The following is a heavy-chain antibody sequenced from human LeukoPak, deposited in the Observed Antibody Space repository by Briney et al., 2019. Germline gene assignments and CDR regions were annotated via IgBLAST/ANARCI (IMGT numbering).Heavy chain of an antibody. Sequence: AAVKDSCKASGYTFTSYGISWVRPAPGQGLEWMGWISAYNGNTNYAQKLQGRVTMTTDTSTSTAYMELRSLRSDDTAVYYCARGSSGSYYNVDLDYWGQGTLVTVSS. D-gene: IGHD3-10*01. CDR2: ISAYNGNT. J-gene: IGHJ4*02. CDR1: GYTFTSYG. V-gene: IGHV1-18*01. CDR3: ARGSSGSYYNVDLDY.